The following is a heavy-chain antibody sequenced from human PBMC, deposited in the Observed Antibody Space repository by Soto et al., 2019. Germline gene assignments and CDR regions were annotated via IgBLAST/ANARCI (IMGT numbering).Heavy chain of an antibody. Sequence: GGSLRLSCAASGFTFSSYWMSWVRQAPGKGLEWVANIKQDGSNKYYSDSVKGRFTISIDNSKNTLYLQMNSLRAEDTAVYYCAKGGRGLLLWFGARNGMDVWGQGTTVTVS. CDR1: GFTFSSYW. CDR3: AKGGRGLLLWFGARNGMDV. CDR2: IKQDGSNK. V-gene: IGHV3-7*02. D-gene: IGHD3-10*01. J-gene: IGHJ6*02.